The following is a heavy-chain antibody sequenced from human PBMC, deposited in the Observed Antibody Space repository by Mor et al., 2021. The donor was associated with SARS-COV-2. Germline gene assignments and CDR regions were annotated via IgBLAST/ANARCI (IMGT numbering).Heavy chain of an antibody. J-gene: IGHJ6*02. Sequence: SDTRYSPSFQGHLTISADKSISTAYLQWSSLKASDTAMYYCARRGDGVVGATWGMDVWGQGTSVTVSS. D-gene: IGHD1-26*01. CDR2: SDT. V-gene: IGHV5-51*01. CDR3: ARRGDGVVGATWGMDV.